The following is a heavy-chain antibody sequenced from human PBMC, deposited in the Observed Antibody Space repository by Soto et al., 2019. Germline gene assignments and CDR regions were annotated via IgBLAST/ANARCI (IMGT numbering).Heavy chain of an antibody. CDR3: ARSRLTDYSIDY. D-gene: IGHD4-4*01. J-gene: IGHJ4*02. CDR1: GYTFTGYY. Sequence: ASVKVSCKPSGYTFTGYYIHWVRQAPGQGLEWMGWINPNSGAANYALKFQGRVTMTRDTSISAAYMELNSLTSDDTAVYYCARSRLTDYSIDYWGQGTLVTVSS. V-gene: IGHV1-2*02. CDR2: INPNSGAA.